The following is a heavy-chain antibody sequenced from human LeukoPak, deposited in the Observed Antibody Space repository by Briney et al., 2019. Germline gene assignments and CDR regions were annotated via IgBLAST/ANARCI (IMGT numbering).Heavy chain of an antibody. CDR1: GYTFTSYA. V-gene: IGHV1-3*01. Sequence: ASVKVSCKASGYTFTSYAIHWVRQAPGQRLEWMGWINAGNGNTKYSQKFQGRVTITRDTSASTAYMELSSLRSEDTAVYYCATSHSSGWLYYFDYWGQGTLVTVSS. CDR2: INAGNGNT. D-gene: IGHD6-19*01. CDR3: ATSHSSGWLYYFDY. J-gene: IGHJ4*02.